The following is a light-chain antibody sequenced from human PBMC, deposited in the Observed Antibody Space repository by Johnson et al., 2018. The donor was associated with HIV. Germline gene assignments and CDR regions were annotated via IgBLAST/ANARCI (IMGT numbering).Light chain of an antibody. J-gene: IGLJ1*01. CDR3: GTWASSLKAHDV. CDR2: ENN. V-gene: IGLV1-51*02. Sequence: QSVLTQPPSVSAAPGQKVTISCSGSSSNIGNNYVSWYQQLPGTPPKLLIYENNKRPSGIPDRFSGSKSGTSATLGITGLQTGDEADYYCGTWASSLKAHDVFGTGTKVTVL. CDR1: SSNIGNNY.